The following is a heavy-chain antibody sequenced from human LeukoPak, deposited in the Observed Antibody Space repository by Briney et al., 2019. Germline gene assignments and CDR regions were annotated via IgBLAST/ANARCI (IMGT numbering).Heavy chain of an antibody. V-gene: IGHV1-18*01. Sequence: ASVKVSCKASGYTFTSYGISWVRQAPGQGLEWMGWISAYNGNTNYAQKLQGRVTMTTDTSTSTAYMELRSLRSDDTAVYYCARVEERWLQLNWFDPWGQGTLSPSPQ. CDR2: ISAYNGNT. D-gene: IGHD5-24*01. CDR3: ARVEERWLQLNWFDP. J-gene: IGHJ5*02. CDR1: GYTFTSYG.